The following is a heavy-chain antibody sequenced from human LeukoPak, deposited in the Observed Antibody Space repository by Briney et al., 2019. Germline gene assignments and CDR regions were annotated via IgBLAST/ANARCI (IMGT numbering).Heavy chain of an antibody. CDR2: IYPGDSDT. CDR1: GYSFTSYW. V-gene: IGHV5-51*01. D-gene: IGHD6-6*01. J-gene: IGHJ6*03. Sequence: GESLKISCKGSGYSFTSYWIGWVRQMPGKGLEWMGIIYPGDSDTRYSPSFQGQVTISADKSISTAYLQWSSLKASDTAMYYCARQRRQRPYRSSSLVAFRYYYYMHVWGKGTTVTVSS. CDR3: ARQRRQRPYRSSSLVAFRYYYYMHV.